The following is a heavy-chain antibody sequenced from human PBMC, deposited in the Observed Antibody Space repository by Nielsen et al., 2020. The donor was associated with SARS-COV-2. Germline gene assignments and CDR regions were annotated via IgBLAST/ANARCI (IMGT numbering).Heavy chain of an antibody. Sequence: GGSLKISCKGSGYSFTSYWISWVRQMPGKGLEWMGRIDPSDSYTNYSPSFQGHVTISADKSISTAYLQWSSLKASDTAMYYCARLGVWFGEVGAFDYWGQGTLVTVSS. CDR2: IDPSDSYT. CDR3: ARLGVWFGEVGAFDY. V-gene: IGHV5-10-1*01. J-gene: IGHJ4*02. CDR1: GYSFTSYW. D-gene: IGHD3-10*01.